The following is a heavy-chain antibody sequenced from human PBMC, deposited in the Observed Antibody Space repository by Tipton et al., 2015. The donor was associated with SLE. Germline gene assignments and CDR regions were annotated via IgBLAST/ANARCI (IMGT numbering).Heavy chain of an antibody. CDR3: ASHSSAAGYYGLDV. J-gene: IGHJ6*02. Sequence: TLSLTCTVSGGSISSGDYYWSWIRQPPGKGLEWIGYIYYSGSTNYNPSLKSRVTIPADTPKNQFSLKLYSVTAADTAVYFCASHSSAAGYYGLDVWGQGTSVTVSS. D-gene: IGHD6-19*01. CDR1: GGSISSGDYY. V-gene: IGHV4-30-4*08. CDR2: IYYSGST.